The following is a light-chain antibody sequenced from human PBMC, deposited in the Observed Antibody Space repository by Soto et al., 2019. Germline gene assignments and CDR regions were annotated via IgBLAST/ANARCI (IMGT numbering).Light chain of an antibody. CDR1: SSDVGYYNY. Sequence: QSVLTQPASVSGSPGQSITISCTGTSSDVGYYNYVSWYQQHPGKAPKLMIYEVTNRPSGVSNRVSGSKSGNTASLTISGLQAEYEADDSCSSYASSTPYVFGTGTKLTVL. V-gene: IGLV2-14*01. CDR3: SSYASSTPYV. J-gene: IGLJ1*01. CDR2: EVT.